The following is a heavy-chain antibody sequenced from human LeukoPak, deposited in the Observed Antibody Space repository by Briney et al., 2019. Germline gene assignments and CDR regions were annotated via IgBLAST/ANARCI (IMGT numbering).Heavy chain of an antibody. D-gene: IGHD2/OR15-2a*01. CDR1: GGSISSYY. J-gene: IGHJ4*02. CDR2: IYYSGST. V-gene: IGHV4-59*08. Sequence: SETLSLTCTVSGGSISSYYWSWIRQPPGKGLEWIGYIYYSGSTNYNPSLKSRVTISVDTSKNQFSLKLSSVTAADTAVYYCARFLYACRYDYWGQGTLVTVSS. CDR3: ARFLYACRYDY.